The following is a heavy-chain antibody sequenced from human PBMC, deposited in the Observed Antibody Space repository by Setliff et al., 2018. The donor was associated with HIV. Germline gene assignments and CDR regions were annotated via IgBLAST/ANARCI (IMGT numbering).Heavy chain of an antibody. CDR2: VYYTWNT. J-gene: IGHJ6*03. Sequence: PSETLSLTCTVSGGSISRRDYCWCWIRQPPGKELEWIGSVYYTWNTYYNPSLKSRVTVSVYTSKNQFSLNLSSVTAAYTAGYYCASARTPYYYDSSAYYFNYYYMDVWGKGTTVTVSS. CDR3: ASARTPYYYDSSAYYFNYYYMDV. V-gene: IGHV4-39*01. CDR1: GGSISRRDYC. D-gene: IGHD3-22*01.